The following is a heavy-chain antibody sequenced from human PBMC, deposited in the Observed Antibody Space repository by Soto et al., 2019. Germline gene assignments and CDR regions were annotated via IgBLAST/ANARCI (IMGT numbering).Heavy chain of an antibody. V-gene: IGHV1-69*13. CDR1: GGTFSSYA. CDR3: ARDQAPLFYDSSGYYYFDY. J-gene: IGHJ4*02. Sequence: VASVKVSCKASGGTFSSYAISWVRQAPGQGLEWMGGIIPIFGTANYAQKFQGRVTITADESTSTAYMELSSLRSEDTAVYYCARDQAPLFYDSSGYYYFDYWGQGTLVTVSS. D-gene: IGHD3-22*01. CDR2: IIPIFGTA.